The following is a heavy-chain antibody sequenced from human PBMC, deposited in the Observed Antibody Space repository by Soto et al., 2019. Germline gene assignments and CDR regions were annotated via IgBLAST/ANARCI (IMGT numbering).Heavy chain of an antibody. CDR3: AREPLCGGRCYDNYFDP. V-gene: IGHV1-3*04. CDR2: INIGNGNT. D-gene: IGHD2-15*01. Sequence: ASVKVSCKASGYTFTYYPIHWVRQAPGQRLEWMGWINIGNGNTASSQKFQDRVTISRETSASTAYMELTSLRSEDTAVYYCAREPLCGGRCYDNYFDPWGQGALVTVSS. J-gene: IGHJ5*02. CDR1: GYTFTYYP.